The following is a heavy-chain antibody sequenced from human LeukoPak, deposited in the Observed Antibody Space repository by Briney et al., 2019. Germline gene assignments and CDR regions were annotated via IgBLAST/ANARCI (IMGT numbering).Heavy chain of an antibody. CDR3: ARDGGYSYGYGAFVPYYYYYMDV. D-gene: IGHD5-18*01. Sequence: GGSLRLSCAASGFTFSSYWMSWVRQAPGKGLEWVANIKQDGREKYYVDSVKGRFTISRDNAKNSLYLQMNSLRAEDTAVYYCARDGGYSYGYGAFVPYYYYYMDVWGKGTTVTVSS. V-gene: IGHV3-7*01. J-gene: IGHJ6*03. CDR1: GFTFSSYW. CDR2: IKQDGREK.